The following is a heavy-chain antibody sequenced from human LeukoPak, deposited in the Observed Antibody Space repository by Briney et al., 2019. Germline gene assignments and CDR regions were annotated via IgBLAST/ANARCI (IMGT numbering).Heavy chain of an antibody. V-gene: IGHV3-21*01. CDR1: GFTFSTYG. CDR3: AGDFSQSRNSDY. Sequence: GGSLRLSCAASGFTFSTYGMSWVRQAPGKGLEWVSAVRGSGSDTYYADSVKGRFTISRDNARNSLYLQMNSLRAEDTAVYYCAGDFSQSRNSDYWGQGTLVTVSS. D-gene: IGHD4-23*01. CDR2: VRGSGSDT. J-gene: IGHJ4*02.